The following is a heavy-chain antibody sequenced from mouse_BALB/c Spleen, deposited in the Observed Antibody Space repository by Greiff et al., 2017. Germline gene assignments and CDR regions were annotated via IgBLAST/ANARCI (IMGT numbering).Heavy chain of an antibody. D-gene: IGHD2-1*01. J-gene: IGHJ4*01. CDR3: ARDQGNSPIYYAMDY. CDR2: ISSGGSYT. Sequence: EVKVVESGGGLVKPGGSLKLSCAASGFTFSSYAMSWVRQSPEKRLEWVAEISSGGSYTYYPDTVTGRFTISRDNAKNTLYLEMSSLRSEDTAMYYCARDQGNSPIYYAMDYWGQGTSVTVSS. CDR1: GFTFSSYA. V-gene: IGHV5-9-4*01.